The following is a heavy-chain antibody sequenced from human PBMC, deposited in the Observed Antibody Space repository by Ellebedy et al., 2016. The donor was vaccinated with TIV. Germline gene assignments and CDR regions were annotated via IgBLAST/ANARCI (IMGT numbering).Heavy chain of an antibody. V-gene: IGHV3-30*04. J-gene: IGHJ4*02. CDR2: MSYDGSNI. CDR3: VRRSRGPPYYFDY. Sequence: GESLKISCAASGFAFSNYAMHWVRQAPGKGLEWVAVMSYDGSNIQSADSVKGRFSISRDNSKHNLYLQMSSLRAEDTAFNYCVRRSRGPPYYFDYWGQGTLVTVSS. D-gene: IGHD3-10*01. CDR1: GFAFSNYA.